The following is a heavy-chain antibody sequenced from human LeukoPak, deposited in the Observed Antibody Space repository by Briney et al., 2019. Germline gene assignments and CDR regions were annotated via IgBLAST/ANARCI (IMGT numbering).Heavy chain of an antibody. Sequence: PSETLSLTCTVSGGSISSSSYYWGWIRQPPGKGLEWIGSIYYSGSTYYNPSLKSRVTISVDTSKNQFSLKLSSVTAADTAVYYCARRGAARLYYYYYMDVWGKGTTVTVSS. D-gene: IGHD6-6*01. CDR3: ARRGAARLYYYYYMDV. J-gene: IGHJ6*03. CDR2: IYYSGST. V-gene: IGHV4-39*01. CDR1: GGSISSSSYY.